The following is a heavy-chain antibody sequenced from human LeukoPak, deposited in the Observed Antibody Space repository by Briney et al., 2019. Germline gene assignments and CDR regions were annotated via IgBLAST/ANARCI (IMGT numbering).Heavy chain of an antibody. Sequence: GASVKVSCKASGYSFSTYGISWVRQAPGQGPEWMGWISAHNGNKKYAEKVQDRVTMTTDTATSTAYMEVRRLRPADTAVYYCARDRYGMATSPTDFAYWGQGTPVTVSS. V-gene: IGHV1-18*01. CDR1: GYSFSTYG. J-gene: IGHJ4*02. CDR2: ISAHNGNK. CDR3: ARDRYGMATSPTDFAY. D-gene: IGHD5-24*01.